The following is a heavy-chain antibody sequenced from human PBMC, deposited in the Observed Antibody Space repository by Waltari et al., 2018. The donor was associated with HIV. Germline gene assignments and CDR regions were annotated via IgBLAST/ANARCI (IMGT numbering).Heavy chain of an antibody. V-gene: IGHV4-39*01. Sequence: QLQLQESGPGLVKPSETLSLTCTVPGGSLSSSSYYLGWIRQPHGKGLAWIGSIYYSGSTYYNPSLKSRVTISVDTSKNQFSLKLSSVTAADTAVYYCARPTYYDFWSGYGDAFDIWGQGTMVTVSS. CDR3: ARPTYYDFWSGYGDAFDI. CDR1: GGSLSSSSYY. D-gene: IGHD3-3*01. CDR2: IYYSGST. J-gene: IGHJ3*02.